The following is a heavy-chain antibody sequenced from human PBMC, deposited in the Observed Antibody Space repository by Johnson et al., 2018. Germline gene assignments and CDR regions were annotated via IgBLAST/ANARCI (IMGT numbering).Heavy chain of an antibody. J-gene: IGHJ1*01. CDR1: GFTFSGSS. Sequence: VQLVESGGGLVQPGGSLKLSCAASGFTFSGSSMSWVRQASGNGLEWIGRIRSKANSYATAYAASMKGRFTISRDDSKNTAYLQMNSLKTEDTAVYYCSSSWYQGGYFQHWGQGTLVTVSS. CDR3: SSSWYQGGYFQH. D-gene: IGHD6-13*01. V-gene: IGHV3-73*01. CDR2: IRSKANSYAT.